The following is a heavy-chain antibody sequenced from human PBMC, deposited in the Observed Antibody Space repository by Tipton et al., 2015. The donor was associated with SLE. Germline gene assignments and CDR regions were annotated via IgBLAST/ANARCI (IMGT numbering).Heavy chain of an antibody. CDR1: GVSISSENW. D-gene: IGHD3-22*01. CDR3: ARSRIYDGSVDYYGFFDY. Sequence: TLSLTCVVSGVSISSENWWSWVRQSPGEGLEWIGEIFHSGSTYYNPSLKSRVTISVDTSKNQFSLNLSPVTAADTAVYYCARSRIYDGSVDYYGFFDYWGQGTLVTVSS. V-gene: IGHV4-4*02. J-gene: IGHJ4*02. CDR2: IFHSGST.